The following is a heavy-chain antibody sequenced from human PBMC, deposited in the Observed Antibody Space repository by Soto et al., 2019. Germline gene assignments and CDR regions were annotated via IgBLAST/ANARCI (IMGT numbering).Heavy chain of an antibody. CDR2: IDDGSGT. Sequence: EVQLVESGGGLVQPGGSLRLSCAASGLTLSNQWMHWVRQAPGKGLVWVSRIDDGSGTSYAVSVKGRFTVSRDNAKKTLYLQMNSLRVEDTAVYYCTSVFYNWRQGTLVTVSS. V-gene: IGHV3-74*01. J-gene: IGHJ4*02. CDR1: GLTLSNQW. CDR3: TSVFYN.